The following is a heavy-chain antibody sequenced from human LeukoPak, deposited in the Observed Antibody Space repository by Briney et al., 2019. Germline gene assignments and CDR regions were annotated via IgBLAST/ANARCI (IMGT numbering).Heavy chain of an antibody. V-gene: IGHV1-2*02. D-gene: IGHD6-19*01. CDR1: GYTFTGYY. Sequence: ASVKVSCKASGYTFTGYYMHWMRQAPGQGLEWMGWINPNSGGTNYAQKFQGRVTMTRDTSISTAYMALSRLRSDDTAVYYCARSHSAWSHDAFDIWGQGTMVTVSS. CDR3: ARSHSAWSHDAFDI. CDR2: INPNSGGT. J-gene: IGHJ3*02.